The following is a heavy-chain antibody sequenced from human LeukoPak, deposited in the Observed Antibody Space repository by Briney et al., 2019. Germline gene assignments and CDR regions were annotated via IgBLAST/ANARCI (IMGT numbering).Heavy chain of an antibody. J-gene: IGHJ3*02. Sequence: GSLRLSCAASGFTFGSYGMSWVRQPPGKGLEWIGEINHSGSTNYNPSLKSRVTISVDTSKNQFSLKLSSVTAADTAVYYCAILDAFDIWGQGTMVTVSS. CDR3: AILDAFDI. CDR1: GFTFGSYG. CDR2: INHSGST. V-gene: IGHV4-34*08.